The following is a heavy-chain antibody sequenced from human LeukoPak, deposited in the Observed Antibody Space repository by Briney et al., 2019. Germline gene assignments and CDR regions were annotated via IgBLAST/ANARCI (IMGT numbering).Heavy chain of an antibody. D-gene: IGHD6-6*01. Sequence: ASVKVSCKASGYTFTGYYMHWVRQAPGQGLEGMGWINPNSGGTNYAQKFQGRVTMTRDTSISTAYMELSRLRSDDTAVYYCARQSIAARQYYYWGQGTLVTVSS. V-gene: IGHV1-2*02. CDR2: INPNSGGT. CDR1: GYTFTGYY. J-gene: IGHJ4*02. CDR3: ARQSIAARQYYY.